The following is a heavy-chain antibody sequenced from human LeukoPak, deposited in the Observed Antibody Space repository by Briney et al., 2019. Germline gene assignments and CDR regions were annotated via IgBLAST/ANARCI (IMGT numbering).Heavy chain of an antibody. V-gene: IGHV3-53*01. J-gene: IGHJ4*02. CDR2: IYSGGST. CDR1: GFTVSSNY. Sequence: GGSLRPSCAASGFTVSSNYMSWVRQAPGKGLEWVSIIYSGGSTYYADSVKGRFTISRDISKNALFLQMNSLRAEDTAVYYCARGYSYGYFDYWGQGTLVTVSS. CDR3: ARGYSYGYFDY. D-gene: IGHD5-18*01.